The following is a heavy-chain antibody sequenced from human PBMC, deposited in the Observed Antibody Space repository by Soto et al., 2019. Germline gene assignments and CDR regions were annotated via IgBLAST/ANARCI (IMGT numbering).Heavy chain of an antibody. CDR3: ARGGDSSGSWPRY. D-gene: IGHD3-22*01. CDR1: GFTLSTYS. J-gene: IGHJ4*02. V-gene: IGHV3-21*01. CDR2: ISSRSTYI. Sequence: EVELVESGGGLAKPGGSLRLSCAASGFTLSTYSMNWVRQAPGKGLEWVSSISSRSTYIYYADSVKGRVTISRDDANNTLYLQMNRLRVEDTAVYYCARGGDSSGSWPRYWGQGTLVTVSS.